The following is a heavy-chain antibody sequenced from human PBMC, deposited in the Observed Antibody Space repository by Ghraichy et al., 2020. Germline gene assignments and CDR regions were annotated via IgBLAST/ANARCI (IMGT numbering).Heavy chain of an antibody. CDR3: AREGWGIAAAGTVDY. Sequence: SETLSLTCTVSGGSVSSGSFYWSWLRQPPGKGLEWIGYIHYSGSTTYNPSLKSRVTISVDTSKNQFSLKLRSVTAADTAVYYCAREGWGIAAAGTVDYWGQGTLVTVPS. CDR1: GGSVSSGSFY. J-gene: IGHJ4*02. CDR2: IHYSGST. V-gene: IGHV4-61*01. D-gene: IGHD6-13*01.